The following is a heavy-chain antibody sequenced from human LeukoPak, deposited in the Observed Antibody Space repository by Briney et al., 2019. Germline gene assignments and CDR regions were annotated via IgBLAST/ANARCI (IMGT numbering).Heavy chain of an antibody. D-gene: IGHD3-10*01. V-gene: IGHV3-21*01. CDR3: ARDTLTFPGPNDY. CDR2: ISSSSSYI. CDR1: GFTFSSYS. J-gene: IGHJ4*02. Sequence: GGSLRLSCAASGFTFSSYSMNWVRQAPGKGLEWVSSISSSSSYIYYAGSVKGRFTISRDNAKNSLYLQMNSLRAEDTAVYYCARDTLTFPGPNDYWGQGTLVTVSS.